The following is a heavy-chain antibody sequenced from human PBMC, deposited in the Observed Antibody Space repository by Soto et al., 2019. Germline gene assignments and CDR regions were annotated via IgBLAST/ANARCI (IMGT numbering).Heavy chain of an antibody. CDR2: VYHNGNA. CDR1: GGSVSTPGDA. CDR3: AATPYYYYGFDV. Sequence: KPSETLSLTCTVSGGSVSTPGDAWSWIRQPPGKAPEWIGYVYHNGNAYPKPSLKSRVTISLAGAKIHFSLNMTSVTAADTGLYYCAATPYYYYGFDVWGQGTTVTVSS. D-gene: IGHD3-10*01. J-gene: IGHJ6*02. V-gene: IGHV4-30-2*01.